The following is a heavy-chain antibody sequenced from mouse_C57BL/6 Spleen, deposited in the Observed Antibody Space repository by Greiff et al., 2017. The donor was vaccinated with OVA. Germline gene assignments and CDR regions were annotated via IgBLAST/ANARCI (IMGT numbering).Heavy chain of an antibody. CDR1: GYSFTSYY. CDR2: IYPGSGNT. D-gene: IGHD1-1*01. J-gene: IGHJ4*01. Sequence: QVQLQQSGPELVKPAASVKISCKASGYSFTSYYIRWVKQRPGQGLEWIGWIYPGSGNTKYNEKFKGKATLTADTSSSTAYMQLSSLTSEDSAVYYCAYGSSYNYAMDYWGQGTSVTVSS. V-gene: IGHV1-66*01. CDR3: AYGSSYNYAMDY.